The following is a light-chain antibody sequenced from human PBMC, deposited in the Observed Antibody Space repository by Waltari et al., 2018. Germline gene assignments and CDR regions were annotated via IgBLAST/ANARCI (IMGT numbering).Light chain of an antibody. CDR2: WAS. CDR3: QQYYSPLYT. Sequence: DFVLPKPPASRPVFLGEGPTINCRSSQSVLYSSDNKNYLAWFQHKPGHPPKLLIYWASLRQSGVPDRFSGSGSERDFSLTISSVQAEDVAVYYCQQYYSPLYTFGQGTKLEIK. J-gene: IGKJ2*01. V-gene: IGKV4-1*01. CDR1: QSVLYSSDNKNY.